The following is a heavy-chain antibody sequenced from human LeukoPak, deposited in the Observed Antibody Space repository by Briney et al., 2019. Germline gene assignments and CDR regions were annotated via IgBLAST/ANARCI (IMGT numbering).Heavy chain of an antibody. Sequence: GGSLRLSCAASGFTFSSYGMHWVRQAPGKGLEWAAFIRYDGSNKYYADSVKGRFTISRDNSKNTLYLQMNSLRAEDTAVYYCAKDYDFWSGHNPDYWGQGTLVTVSS. CDR1: GFTFSSYG. D-gene: IGHD3-3*01. J-gene: IGHJ4*02. CDR2: IRYDGSNK. V-gene: IGHV3-30*02. CDR3: AKDYDFWSGHNPDY.